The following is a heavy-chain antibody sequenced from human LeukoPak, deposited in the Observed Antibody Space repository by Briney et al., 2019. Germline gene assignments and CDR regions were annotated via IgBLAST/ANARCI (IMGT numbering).Heavy chain of an antibody. V-gene: IGHV4-61*02. J-gene: IGHJ6*03. CDR3: ARHHYYYYYYMDV. CDR2: IYTSGST. Sequence: SQTLSLTCTVSGGSISSGSYYWSWIRQPAGKGLEWIGRIYTSGSTNYNPSLKSRVTISVDTSKNQFSLKLSSVTAADTAVYYCARHHYYYYYYMDVWGKGTTVTISS. CDR1: GGSISSGSYY.